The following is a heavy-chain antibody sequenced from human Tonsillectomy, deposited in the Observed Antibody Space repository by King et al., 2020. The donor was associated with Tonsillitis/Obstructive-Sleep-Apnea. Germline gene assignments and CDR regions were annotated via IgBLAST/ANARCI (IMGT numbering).Heavy chain of an antibody. V-gene: IGHV5-10-1*03. Sequence: VQLVESGAEVKKPGESLRISCKGSGYSFTSYWISWVRQMPGKGLEWMGRIDPSDSYTNYSPSFQGHVTISADKSISTAYLQWSSLKASDTAMYYCARQYSYGSPPSYWYFDLWGRGTLVTVSS. J-gene: IGHJ2*01. CDR2: IDPSDSYT. CDR1: GYSFTSYW. D-gene: IGHD5-18*01. CDR3: ARQYSYGSPPSYWYFDL.